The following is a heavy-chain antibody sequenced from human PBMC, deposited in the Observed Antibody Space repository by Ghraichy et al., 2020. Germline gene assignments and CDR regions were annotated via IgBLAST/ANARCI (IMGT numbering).Heavy chain of an antibody. V-gene: IGHV5-51*01. CDR1: GYSFPNYC. D-gene: IGHD3-10*01. CDR2: ICPGDFDT. CDR3: ARHSVYYGSGNEDYFNF. Sequence: KVSCKGSGYSFPNYCIGWVRQIPGKGLEWMGIICPGDFDTRYSPSFQGQVTISADKSISTAYLQWSSLKASDTAMYYCARHSVYYGSGNEDYFNFWGQGTLVTVSS. J-gene: IGHJ4*02.